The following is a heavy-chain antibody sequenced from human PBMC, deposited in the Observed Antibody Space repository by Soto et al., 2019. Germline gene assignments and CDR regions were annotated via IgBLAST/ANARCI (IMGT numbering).Heavy chain of an antibody. CDR2: IYYSGST. Sequence: SETLSLTCTVSGGSISSGGYYWSWIRQHPGKGLEWIGYIYYSGSTYYNPSLKSRVTISVDTSKNQFSLKLSSVTAADTAVYYCARSASITMVRKCYYFDYWGQGTLVTVSS. CDR1: GGSISSGGYY. D-gene: IGHD3-10*01. V-gene: IGHV4-31*03. CDR3: ARSASITMVRKCYYFDY. J-gene: IGHJ4*02.